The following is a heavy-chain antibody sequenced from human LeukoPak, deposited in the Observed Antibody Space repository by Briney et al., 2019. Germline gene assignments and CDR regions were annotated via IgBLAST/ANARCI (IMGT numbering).Heavy chain of an antibody. J-gene: IGHJ4*02. CDR3: AHNGEDSSGRYSPYYFDY. CDR2: IYWDDDK. CDR1: GFSLSTSGVG. D-gene: IGHD6-19*01. V-gene: IGHV2-5*02. Sequence: KESGPTLVKPTQTLTLTCTFSGFSLSTSGVGVGWIRQPPGKALEWLALIYWDDDKRYSPSLKSRLTITKDTSKNQVVLTMTNMDPVDTATYYCAHNGEDSSGRYSPYYFDYWGQGTLVTVSS.